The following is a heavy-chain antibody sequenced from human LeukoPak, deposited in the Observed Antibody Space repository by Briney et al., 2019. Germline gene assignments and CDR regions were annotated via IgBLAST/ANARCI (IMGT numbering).Heavy chain of an antibody. Sequence: GGSLRLSCVASGFTFSSYSTNWVRQAPGRGLEWVSSISSSYSTYIYYADSLKGRFTISRDNAKSSLYLQMNSLRVEDTAVYYCARDMSSGWYSNFDYWGQGTLVTVSS. D-gene: IGHD6-19*01. CDR1: GFTFSSYS. CDR2: ISSSYSTYI. CDR3: ARDMSSGWYSNFDY. J-gene: IGHJ4*02. V-gene: IGHV3-21*01.